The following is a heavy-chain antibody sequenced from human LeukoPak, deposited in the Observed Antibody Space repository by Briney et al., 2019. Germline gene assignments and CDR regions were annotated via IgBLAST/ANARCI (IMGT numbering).Heavy chain of an antibody. CDR1: GGTFSSYA. D-gene: IGHD3-22*01. J-gene: IGHJ6*03. V-gene: IGHV1-69*05. CDR3: ARAGFIYYDSSGYYYYYYYMDV. CDR2: IIPIFGTA. Sequence: GSSVKVSCKSSGGTFSSYAISWVRQAPGQGLEWMGGIIPIFGTANYAQKFQGRVTITTDESTSTAYMELSSLRSEDTAVYYCARAGFIYYDSSGYYYYYYYMDVWGKGTTVTVSS.